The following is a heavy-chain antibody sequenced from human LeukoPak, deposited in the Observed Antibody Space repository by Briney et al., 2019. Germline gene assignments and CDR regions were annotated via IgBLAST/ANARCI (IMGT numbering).Heavy chain of an antibody. CDR1: GGTFSSYA. CDR2: IIPIFGTA. CDR3: VRSLKDFWSGYLDAFDI. Sequence: SVKVSCKASGGTFSSYAISWVRQAPGQGLEWMGGIIPIFGTANYAQKFQGRVTITADKSTSTAYMELSSLRSEDTAVYYCVRSLKDFWSGYLDAFDIWGQGTMVTVSS. J-gene: IGHJ3*02. V-gene: IGHV1-69*06. D-gene: IGHD3-3*01.